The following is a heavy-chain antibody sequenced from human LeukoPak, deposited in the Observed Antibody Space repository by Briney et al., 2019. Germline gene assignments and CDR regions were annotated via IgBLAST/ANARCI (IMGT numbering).Heavy chain of an antibody. Sequence: SETLSLTCTVSGGSISGYYWSWIRQPPGKGLEWIGYIYYSGSTNYNPSLKSRVTISVDTSKNQFSLKLSSVTAADTAVYYCARIRWELLALHAFDIWGQGTMVTVSS. V-gene: IGHV4-59*01. J-gene: IGHJ3*02. D-gene: IGHD1-26*01. CDR2: IYYSGST. CDR3: ARIRWELLALHAFDI. CDR1: GGSISGYY.